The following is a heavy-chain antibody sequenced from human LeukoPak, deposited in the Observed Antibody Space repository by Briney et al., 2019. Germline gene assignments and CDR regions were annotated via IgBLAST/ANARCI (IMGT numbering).Heavy chain of an antibody. Sequence: GGSLRLSCAASGFTFSSYWMSWVRQAPGKGLEWVANIKQDGSEKYYVDSVKGRFTISRDNAKNSLYLQMNSLRVEDTAVYYCARAGNPGSVDYWGQGTLVTVSS. CDR3: ARAGNPGSVDY. CDR1: GFTFSSYW. CDR2: IKQDGSEK. J-gene: IGHJ4*02. V-gene: IGHV3-7*01. D-gene: IGHD1-14*01.